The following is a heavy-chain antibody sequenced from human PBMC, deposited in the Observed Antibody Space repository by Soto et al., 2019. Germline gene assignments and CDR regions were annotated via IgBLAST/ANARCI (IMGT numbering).Heavy chain of an antibody. V-gene: IGHV4-38-2*01. CDR1: GDSMSSGHY. CDR3: ARGSYTGSFPPHFDY. D-gene: IGHD1-26*01. CDR2: IYHSGST. J-gene: IGHJ4*02. Sequence: SETLSLTCAVSGDSMSSGHYWGWIRQPPGKGLEWIGIIYHSGSTYYNPSLKSRLTVSVDTSKNQFSLKLRSVTAADTAVYYCARGSYTGSFPPHFDYWGQGTLVTVS.